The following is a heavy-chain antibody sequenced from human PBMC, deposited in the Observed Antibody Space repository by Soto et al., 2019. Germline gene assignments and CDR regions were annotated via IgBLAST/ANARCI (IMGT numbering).Heavy chain of an antibody. Sequence: SLRLSCAASGFTFSSYGMHWVRQAPGKGLEWVAVIWYDGSNKYYADSVKGRFTISRDNSKNTLYQQMISLRAEDTAVYYCARDGVRYYVILTGYYPYYYYYMDVWGKGTTVTVSS. D-gene: IGHD3-9*01. CDR3: ARDGVRYYVILTGYYPYYYYYMDV. V-gene: IGHV3-33*01. J-gene: IGHJ6*03. CDR1: GFTFSSYG. CDR2: IWYDGSNK.